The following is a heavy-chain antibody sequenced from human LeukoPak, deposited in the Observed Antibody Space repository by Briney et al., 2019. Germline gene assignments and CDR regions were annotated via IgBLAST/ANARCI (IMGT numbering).Heavy chain of an antibody. J-gene: IGHJ4*02. Sequence: GGSLRLSCAASGFTFSSYWMSWVRQSPGKELEWVANINQDGSENHYVDSVKGRFTISRDNAKNSVFVQMNGLRVEDTAVYYCVRAGGSSWSDFWGQGTLVTVSS. D-gene: IGHD6-13*01. CDR2: INQDGSEN. CDR1: GFTFSSYW. V-gene: IGHV3-7*01. CDR3: VRAGGSSWSDF.